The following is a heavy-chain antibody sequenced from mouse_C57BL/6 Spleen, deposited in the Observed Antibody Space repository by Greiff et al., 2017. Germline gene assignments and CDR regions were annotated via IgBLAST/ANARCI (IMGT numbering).Heavy chain of an antibody. CDR2: IYPGSGST. CDR3: ARWGYYGSSYDYFDY. V-gene: IGHV1-55*01. J-gene: IGHJ2*01. Sequence: QVQLQQPGAELVKPGASVKMSCKASGYTFTSYWITWVKQRPGQGLEWIGDIYPGSGSTNYNEKFKSKATLTVDTSSSTAYMQLSSLTSEDSAVYYCARWGYYGSSYDYFDYWGQGTTLTVSS. D-gene: IGHD1-1*01. CDR1: GYTFTSYW.